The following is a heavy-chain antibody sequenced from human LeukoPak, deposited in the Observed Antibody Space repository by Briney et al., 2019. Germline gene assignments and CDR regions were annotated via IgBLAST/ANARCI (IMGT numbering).Heavy chain of an antibody. D-gene: IGHD5-24*01. CDR1: GGTFSSYA. CDR2: IIPIFGTA. J-gene: IGHJ4*02. V-gene: IGHV1-69*13. Sequence: SVKVSCKASGGTFSSYAVSWVRQAPGQGLEWMGGIIPIFGTANYAQKFQGRVTITADESTSTAYMELSSLRSEDTAVYYCARDKRRDGYNLSYWGQGTLVTVSS. CDR3: ARDKRRDGYNLSY.